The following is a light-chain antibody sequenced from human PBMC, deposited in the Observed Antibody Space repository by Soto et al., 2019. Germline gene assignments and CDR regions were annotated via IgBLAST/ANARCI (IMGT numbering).Light chain of an antibody. CDR1: QVVSFSY. V-gene: IGKV3-20*01. Sequence: EIVLTQSPGTLSLSPGERATLSCRASQVVSFSYLAWYQQTPGQAPRLLISEASRRATGIPDRFSDSGSGTDFTLTISRLEPEDFAVYYCQQYGSLPETFGQGTRVEIK. J-gene: IGKJ1*01. CDR2: EAS. CDR3: QQYGSLPET.